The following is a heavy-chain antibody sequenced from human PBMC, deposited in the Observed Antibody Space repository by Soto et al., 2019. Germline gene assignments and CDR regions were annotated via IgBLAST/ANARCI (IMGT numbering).Heavy chain of an antibody. CDR2: FDPEDGET. Sequence: GASVKVSCTVSGYTLTELSMHWVRQAPGKGLEWMGGFDPEDGETIYAQKFQGRVTMTEDTSTDTAYMELSSLRSEDTAVYYCATDISVFGVVIPRGPWFDPWGQGTLVTVSS. CDR1: GYTLTELS. CDR3: ATDISVFGVVIPRGPWFDP. D-gene: IGHD3-3*01. J-gene: IGHJ5*02. V-gene: IGHV1-24*01.